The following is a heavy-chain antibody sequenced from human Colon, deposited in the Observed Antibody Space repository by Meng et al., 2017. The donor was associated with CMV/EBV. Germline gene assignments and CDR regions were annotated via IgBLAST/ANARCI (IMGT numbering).Heavy chain of an antibody. D-gene: IGHD1-14*01. CDR1: GGPFTGHY. J-gene: IGHJ6*02. CDR2: INPNIGVT. V-gene: IGHV1-2*02. CDR3: ARARSTGPHKNFYYYGMDV. Sequence: ASVKVSCKASGGPFTGHYLHWVRQAPGQGLEWMGWINPNIGVTKYAQKFQDRVTMTRDTSVTTGYMELSGLSSDDTAVYFCARARSTGPHKNFYYYGMDVWGQGTPVTVSS.